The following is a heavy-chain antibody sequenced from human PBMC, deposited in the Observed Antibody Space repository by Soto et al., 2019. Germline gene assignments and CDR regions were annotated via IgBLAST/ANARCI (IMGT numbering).Heavy chain of an antibody. CDR1: GSAFNNAW. CDR3: TTVSPPG. Sequence: GGSLRLSCVASGSAFNNAWMTWVRQAPGKGLGWVGRIKSKTDGGTTDYAAPVKGRFTLSRDDSKNTLYLQMNSLKTEDSAVYYCTTVSPPGWGQGTLVTVSS. J-gene: IGHJ4*02. CDR2: IKSKTDGGTT. V-gene: IGHV3-15*01.